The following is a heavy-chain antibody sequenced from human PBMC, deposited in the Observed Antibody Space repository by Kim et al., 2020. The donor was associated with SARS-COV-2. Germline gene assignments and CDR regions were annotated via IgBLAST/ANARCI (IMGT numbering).Heavy chain of an antibody. V-gene: IGHV3-23*01. J-gene: IGHJ4*02. CDR3: AKGFRNFDY. CDR2: ISASGVGT. D-gene: IGHD3-10*01. CDR1: GLTFSSYA. Sequence: GGSLRLSCAASGLTFSSYAMSWVRQAPGKGLEWVSAISASGVGTYYADSVKGRFTISRDNSKNTLCLQMNSLRADDTAVYYCAKGFRNFDYWGQGTLVTV.